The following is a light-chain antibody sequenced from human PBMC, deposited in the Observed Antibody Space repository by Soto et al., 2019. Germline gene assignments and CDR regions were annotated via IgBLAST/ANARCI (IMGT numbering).Light chain of an antibody. V-gene: IGLV2-14*01. Sequence: QSALTQPASVSGSPGQSITISCTGTSSDIGTYNYVSWYQQHPGKAPKLMIYEVSNRPSGVSIRFSGSKSGKTASLTISGLQAEDEAHYYCSTYTSSIAVFGGGTKLTVL. CDR3: STYTSSIAV. CDR2: EVS. J-gene: IGLJ2*01. CDR1: SSDIGTYNY.